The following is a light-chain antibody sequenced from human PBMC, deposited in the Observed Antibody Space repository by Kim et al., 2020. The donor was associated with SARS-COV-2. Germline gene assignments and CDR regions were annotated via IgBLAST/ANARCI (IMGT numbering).Light chain of an antibody. CDR1: ELGYKY. Sequence: SYELTQPPSVSVSPGQTASITCSGNELGYKYTSWYQQKPGQSPVLVMYQDSKRPSGIPERFSGSNSGNTATLTISGTQAMDEADYYCQAGDSSTAVVFGGGNQLTVL. CDR2: QDS. V-gene: IGLV3-1*01. J-gene: IGLJ2*01. CDR3: QAGDSSTAVV.